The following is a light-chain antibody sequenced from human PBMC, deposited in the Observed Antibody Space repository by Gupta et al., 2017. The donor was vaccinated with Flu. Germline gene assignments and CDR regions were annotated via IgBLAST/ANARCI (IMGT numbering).Light chain of an antibody. J-gene: IGKJ1*01. CDR1: QSVLYSSNDQNY. V-gene: IGKV4-1*01. CDR2: WAS. Sequence: DIVMSQSPDSLAVSLGEWATINCKSSQSVLYSSNDQNYLAWYQQKPRQPPKLLIYWASTRESGVPDRFSGSGSGTDFTLTISSLQAEDVAVYYCQQYYTTPRTFGQGTKVEIK. CDR3: QQYYTTPRT.